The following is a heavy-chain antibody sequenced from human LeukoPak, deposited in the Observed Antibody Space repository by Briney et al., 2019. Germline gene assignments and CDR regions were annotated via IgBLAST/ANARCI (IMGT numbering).Heavy chain of an antibody. CDR2: INTNTGNP. J-gene: IGHJ3*02. V-gene: IGHV7-4-1*02. CDR1: GYTFTSYA. CDR3: ARLRVYDFWSGYSPQSYAFDI. D-gene: IGHD3-3*01. Sequence: ASVKVSCKASGYTFTSYAMNWVRQAPGQGLEWMGWINTNTGNPTYAQGFTGRFVFSLDTSVSTAYLQISSLKAEDTAVYYCARLRVYDFWSGYSPQSYAFDIWGQGTMVTVSS.